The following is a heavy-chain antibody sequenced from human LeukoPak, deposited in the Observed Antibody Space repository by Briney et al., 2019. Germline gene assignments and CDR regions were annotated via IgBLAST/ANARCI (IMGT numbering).Heavy chain of an antibody. V-gene: IGHV3-30*18. Sequence: GGSLRLSCAASGFTFSRYGMHWVRQAPGKGLGWVAFISYDGSNKYFAGSVKGRSTISRDNSKNTLSLQVDSLRAEDTAVYYCAKLTYGDYPFDYWGQGTLVTVSS. CDR1: GFTFSRYG. CDR2: ISYDGSNK. CDR3: AKLTYGDYPFDY. J-gene: IGHJ4*02. D-gene: IGHD4-17*01.